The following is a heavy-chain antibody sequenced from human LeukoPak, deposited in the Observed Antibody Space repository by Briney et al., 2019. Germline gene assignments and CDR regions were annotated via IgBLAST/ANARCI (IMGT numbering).Heavy chain of an antibody. CDR3: ARDASSGTYFSYAFDV. D-gene: IGHD1-26*01. J-gene: IGHJ3*01. CDR1: DFSFSTNW. Sequence: GGSLRLSCAASDFSFSTNWMSWVRKAPGKGLEWVANIKQDGSEVYYVDSVKGRFTISRDNAKNSLYLQMNTLRAEDTAIYYCARDASSGTYFSYAFDVWGLGTMVTVSS. V-gene: IGHV3-7*01. CDR2: IKQDGSEV.